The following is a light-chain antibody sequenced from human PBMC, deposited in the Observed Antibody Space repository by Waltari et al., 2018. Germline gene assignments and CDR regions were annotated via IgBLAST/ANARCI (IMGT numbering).Light chain of an antibody. Sequence: DIQMTQFPSTLSASVRDRLPITCRASQSINSWLAWYQQKPGKAPKLLIYKASSLESGVPSRFSGSGSGTEFTLTISSLQPDDFATYYCQQYNSYEWTFSQGTKVAIK. CDR3: QQYNSYEWT. V-gene: IGKV1-5*03. J-gene: IGKJ1*01. CDR2: KAS. CDR1: QSINSW.